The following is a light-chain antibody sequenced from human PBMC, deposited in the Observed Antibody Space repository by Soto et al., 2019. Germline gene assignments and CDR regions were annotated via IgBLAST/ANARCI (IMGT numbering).Light chain of an antibody. CDR2: WAS. V-gene: IGKV4-1*01. Sequence: DIVMTQSPDSLAVSLGERATINCKSSQSVLYSSNNKNYLAWYQQKPGQPPKLLIYWASTRESGVPDRFSGSGSGTDFTLTSSSLQAEDVAVYCCQQCYSTPQTFGQGTKVEIK. J-gene: IGKJ1*01. CDR3: QQCYSTPQT. CDR1: QSVLYSSNNKNY.